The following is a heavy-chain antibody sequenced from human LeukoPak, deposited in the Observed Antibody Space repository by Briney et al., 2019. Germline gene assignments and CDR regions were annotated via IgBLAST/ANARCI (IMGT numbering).Heavy chain of an antibody. V-gene: IGHV4-61*02. D-gene: IGHD6-13*01. CDR2: IYTSGST. CDR3: ARDEAAAGTELSY. CDR1: GGSISSGSYY. J-gene: IGHJ4*02. Sequence: SETLSLTCTVSGGSISSGSYYWSWIRQPAGTGLEWIGRIYTSGSTNYNPSLKSRVTISVDTSKNQFSLKLSSVTAADTAVYHCARDEAAAGTELSYWGQGTRVTASS.